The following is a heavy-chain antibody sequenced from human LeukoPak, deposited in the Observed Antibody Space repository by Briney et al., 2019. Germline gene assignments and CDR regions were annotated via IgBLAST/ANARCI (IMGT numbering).Heavy chain of an antibody. CDR3: ARDAVRGVIITGYFDY. CDR2: ISYDGSNK. D-gene: IGHD3-10*01. Sequence: GGSLRLSCAASGLTFSSYAMHWVRQAPGKGLEWVAVISYDGSNKYYADSVKGRFTISRDNSKNTLYLQMNSLRAEDTAVYYCARDAVRGVIITGYFDYWGQGTLVTVSS. V-gene: IGHV3-30*04. J-gene: IGHJ4*02. CDR1: GLTFSSYA.